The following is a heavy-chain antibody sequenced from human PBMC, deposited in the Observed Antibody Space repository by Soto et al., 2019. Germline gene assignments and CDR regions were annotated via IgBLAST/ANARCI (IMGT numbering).Heavy chain of an antibody. CDR2: IVLGSGNT. Sequence: AAAVKVSCKASGFTFTSSAVKWVRQASGQRLEWIGWIVLGSGNTNYAQKFQERVTITRDMPTSTAYMELSSLRSEDTAGYYCAAGGLVGATERDYYYGMDVWGQGTTVTVSS. CDR1: GFTFTSSA. J-gene: IGHJ6*02. D-gene: IGHD1-26*01. CDR3: AAGGLVGATERDYYYGMDV. V-gene: IGHV1-58*01.